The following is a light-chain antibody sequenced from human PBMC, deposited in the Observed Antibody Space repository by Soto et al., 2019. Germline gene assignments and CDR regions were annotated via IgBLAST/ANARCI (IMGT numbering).Light chain of an antibody. CDR2: DVT. Sequence: QSALTQPRSVSGSPGQSVTIFCTGTSSDVGRYDYVSWYQQYPGEAPKLIIYDVTERPSGVPDRFSGSKSGNTASLTISGLRAEDEAAYSCCSFAGSYSYVFGRGTKGTVL. V-gene: IGLV2-11*01. CDR3: CSFAGSYSYV. CDR1: SSDVGRYDY. J-gene: IGLJ1*01.